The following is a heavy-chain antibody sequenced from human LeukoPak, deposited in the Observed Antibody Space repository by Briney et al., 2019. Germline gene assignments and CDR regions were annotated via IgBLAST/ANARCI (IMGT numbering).Heavy chain of an antibody. CDR3: ARGPEHSSSWFPYGTVSVVAFDI. V-gene: IGHV1-8*03. CDR1: GYTFTSYD. D-gene: IGHD6-13*01. Sequence: VASVKVSCKASGYTFTSYDINWVRQATGQGLEWMGWMNPNSGNTGYAQKFQGRVTITRNTSISTAYMELSSLRSEDTAVYYCARGPEHSSSWFPYGTVSVVAFDIWGQGTMVTVSS. J-gene: IGHJ3*02. CDR2: MNPNSGNT.